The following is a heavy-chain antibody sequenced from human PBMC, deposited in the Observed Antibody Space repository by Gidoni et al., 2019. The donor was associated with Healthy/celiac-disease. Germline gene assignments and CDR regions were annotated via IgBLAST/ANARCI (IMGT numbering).Heavy chain of an antibody. Sequence: EVQLVESGGGLVQAGGSLRLSCAASGLPFDDYAMHWVRQARGKRLGWVSGISWNSGSIGYADSGKGRFTISRDNAKNSLYLQMNSLRAEDTALYYCAKDIGPSQYYFDYWGQGTLVTVSS. V-gene: IGHV3-9*01. CDR2: ISWNSGSI. CDR1: GLPFDDYA. CDR3: AKDIGPSQYYFDY. J-gene: IGHJ4*02.